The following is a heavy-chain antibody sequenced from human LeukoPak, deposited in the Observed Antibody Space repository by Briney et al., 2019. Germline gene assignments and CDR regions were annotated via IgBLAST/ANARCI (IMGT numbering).Heavy chain of an antibody. CDR3: TTVLRYFDWLLY. V-gene: IGHV3-15*01. CDR2: IKSKTDGATT. J-gene: IGHJ4*02. D-gene: IGHD3-9*01. CDR1: GFTFSNAW. Sequence: GGSLRLSCAASGFTFSNAWMSWVRQAPGKGLEWVGRIKSKTDGATTDYAAPMKGRFATSRDDPKNTLYLQMNSLKPEDTAVYYCTTVLRYFDWLLYWGQGTLVTVSS.